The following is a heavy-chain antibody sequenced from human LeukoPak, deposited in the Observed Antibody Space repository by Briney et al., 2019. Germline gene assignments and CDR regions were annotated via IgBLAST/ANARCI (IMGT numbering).Heavy chain of an antibody. V-gene: IGHV4-59*01. D-gene: IGHD6-6*01. Sequence: SETLSLTCAVSGGSITSYYWSWIRQPPGKGLEWIGYIYYSGSTNYNPSLKSRVTISVDTSKNQFSLKLSSVTAADTAVYYCARASAARHFDYWGQGTLVTVSS. CDR3: ARASAARHFDY. CDR2: IYYSGST. J-gene: IGHJ4*02. CDR1: GGSITSYY.